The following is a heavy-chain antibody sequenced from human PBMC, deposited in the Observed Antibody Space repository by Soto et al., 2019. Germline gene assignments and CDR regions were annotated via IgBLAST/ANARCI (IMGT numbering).Heavy chain of an antibody. CDR2: ISGSGGST. V-gene: IGHV3-23*01. Sequence: PGGSLRLSCAASGFTFSSYAMSWVRQAPGKGLEWVSAISGSGGSTYYADSVKGRFTISRDNSKNTLYLQMNSLRAEDTAVYYCAKTLGYCSSTSCEPRGFGAFDIWGQGTMVTVSS. CDR1: GFTFSSYA. J-gene: IGHJ3*02. D-gene: IGHD2-2*01. CDR3: AKTLGYCSSTSCEPRGFGAFDI.